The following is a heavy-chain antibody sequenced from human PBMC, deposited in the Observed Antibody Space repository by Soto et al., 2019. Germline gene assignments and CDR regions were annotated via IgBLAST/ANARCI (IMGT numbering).Heavy chain of an antibody. D-gene: IGHD3-10*01. CDR2: ISYDGSNK. CDR3: EKDRGGQFPTFGMDV. J-gene: IGHJ6*02. Sequence: GGSLRLSCAASVFTFSSYGMHWVRQAPGKGLEWVAGISYDGSNKYYADSVKGRFTISRGNSKNTLYLQMNSLRAEDTAVYYCEKDRGGQFPTFGMDVCGPGTTVTVYS. CDR1: VFTFSSYG. V-gene: IGHV3-30*18.